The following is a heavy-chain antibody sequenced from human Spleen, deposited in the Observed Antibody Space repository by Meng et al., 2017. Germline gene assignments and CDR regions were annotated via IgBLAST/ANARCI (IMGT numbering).Heavy chain of an antibody. CDR3: VREFRGGYFDY. CDR2: SNPGGGST. V-gene: IGHV1-46*01. J-gene: IGHJ4*02. Sequence: QVQLVHSGAEVKKPGASVKVSCKSSEYSFSNYYLHWMRQAPGQGLEWLGVSNPGGGSTNYAQKFQGRVTMTRDTSANTVYMELGSLKSEDTAVYHCVREFRGGYFDYWGQGTLVTVSS. D-gene: IGHD3-16*01. CDR1: EYSFSNYY.